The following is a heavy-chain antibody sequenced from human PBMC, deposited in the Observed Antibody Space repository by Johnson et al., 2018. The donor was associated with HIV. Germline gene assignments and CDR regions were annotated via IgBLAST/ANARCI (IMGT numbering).Heavy chain of an antibody. CDR2: IYSGGST. CDR3: AKEPWHSSLSLIGLFVFDI. V-gene: IGHV3-53*05. D-gene: IGHD6-19*01. Sequence: EVLLLETGGGLIQPGGSLRLSCAASGFTVSSNYMSWVRQAPGKGLEWVSVIYSGGSTYYADSVKGRFTISRDNSKNTLYLQMDSLRAEDTAVYYCAKEPWHSSLSLIGLFVFDIRGQGTMVTVSS. CDR1: GFTVSSNY. J-gene: IGHJ3*02.